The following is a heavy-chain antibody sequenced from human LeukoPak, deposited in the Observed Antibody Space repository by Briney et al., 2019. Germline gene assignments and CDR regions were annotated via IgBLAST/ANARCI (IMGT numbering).Heavy chain of an antibody. CDR3: AIHPDGGIIGTLSKDFDY. CDR2: IYPADSDT. D-gene: IGHD3-16*01. J-gene: IGHJ4*02. V-gene: IGHV5-51*01. CDR1: GYTFTKYC. Sequence: GESLKISCRTSGYTFTKYCIGWVRQMPGKGLEWMGIIYPADSDTRYSPSFLGQATISVDRSINTAYLQWDSLEASDTAMYYCAIHPDGGIIGTLSKDFDYWGQGTLVTVSP.